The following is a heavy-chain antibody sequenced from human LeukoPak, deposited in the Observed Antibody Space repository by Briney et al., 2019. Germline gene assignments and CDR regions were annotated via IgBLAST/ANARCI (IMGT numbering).Heavy chain of an antibody. CDR3: ARGVPLGGYSVQQLVWGDYYYMDV. CDR1: GESFSHHY. D-gene: IGHD3-16*01. J-gene: IGHJ6*03. CDR2: INHSGST. Sequence: PSETLSLTCAVYGESFSHHYWTWISHPPGRGLEWIVEINHSGSTNYNPSLRSRVTISVDTSKNQFSLKLTSVTAADTAVYYCARGVPLGGYSVQQLVWGDYYYMDVWGGGTTVTVSS. V-gene: IGHV4-34*01.